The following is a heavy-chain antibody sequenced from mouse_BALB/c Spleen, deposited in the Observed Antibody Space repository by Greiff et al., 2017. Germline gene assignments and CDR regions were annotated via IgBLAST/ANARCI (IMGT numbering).Heavy chain of an antibody. CDR2: ISYSGST. J-gene: IGHJ3*01. Sequence: ESGPGLVKPSQSLSLTCTVTGYSITSDYAWNWIRQFPGNKLEWMGYISYSGSTSYNPSLKSRISITRDTSKNQFFLQLNSVTTEDTATYYCARSGITTFAYWGQGTLVTVSA. CDR1: GYSITSDYA. D-gene: IGHD2-4*01. V-gene: IGHV3-2*02. CDR3: ARSGITTFAY.